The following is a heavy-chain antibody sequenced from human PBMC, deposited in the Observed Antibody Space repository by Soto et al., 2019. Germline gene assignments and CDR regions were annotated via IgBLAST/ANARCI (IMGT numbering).Heavy chain of an antibody. CDR1: GGSISSYY. D-gene: IGHD6-19*01. J-gene: IGHJ4*02. V-gene: IGHV4-59*08. Sequence: SETLSITCTVSGGSISSYYWSWIRQPPGKGLEWIGYIYYSGSTNYNPSLKSRVTISVDTSKNQFSLKLSSVTAADTAVYYCASSGGSGWYYYFDYWGQGTLVTVSS. CDR2: IYYSGST. CDR3: ASSGGSGWYYYFDY.